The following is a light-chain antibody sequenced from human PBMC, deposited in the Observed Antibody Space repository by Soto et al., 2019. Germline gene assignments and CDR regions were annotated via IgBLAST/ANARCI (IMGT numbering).Light chain of an antibody. CDR1: SSDVGAYNY. Sequence: QSALTQPASVSGSPGQSITISCTGTSSDVGAYNYVSWYQQHPGKAPKFLIYEVSYRPSGVSNRFSGSKSGNTASLTISGLQAEDEADYYCSSYTRSNTLVFGGGTKLTVL. V-gene: IGLV2-14*01. CDR3: SSYTRSNTLV. CDR2: EVS. J-gene: IGLJ3*02.